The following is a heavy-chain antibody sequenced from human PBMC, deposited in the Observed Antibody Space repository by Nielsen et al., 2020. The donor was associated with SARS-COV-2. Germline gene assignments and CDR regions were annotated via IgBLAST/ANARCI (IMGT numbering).Heavy chain of an antibody. CDR3: AKDPGGGFYYDSSGDFDY. CDR2: ISWNSGSI. CDR1: GFTFDDYA. V-gene: IGHV3-9*01. D-gene: IGHD3-22*01. Sequence: GGSLRLSCAASGFTFDDYAMHWVRQAPGKGLEWVSGISWNSGSIGYADSVKGRFTIPRDNAKNSLYLQMNSLRAEDTALYYCAKDPGGGFYYDSSGDFDYWGQGTLVTVSS. J-gene: IGHJ4*02.